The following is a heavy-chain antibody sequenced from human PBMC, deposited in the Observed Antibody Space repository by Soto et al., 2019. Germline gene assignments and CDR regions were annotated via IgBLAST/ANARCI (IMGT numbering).Heavy chain of an antibody. CDR2: ISYDGSNK. CDR3: ARESEDLTSNFDY. Sequence: GSLRLSCAASGFTFSNYGMHWVRQAPGNGLEWVAIISYDGSNKYYADSVKGRFTISRDNSRNTLYLEMNSLRAEDTAVYYCARESEDLTSNFDYWGQGTLVTVSS. V-gene: IGHV3-30*03. CDR1: GFTFSNYG. J-gene: IGHJ4*02.